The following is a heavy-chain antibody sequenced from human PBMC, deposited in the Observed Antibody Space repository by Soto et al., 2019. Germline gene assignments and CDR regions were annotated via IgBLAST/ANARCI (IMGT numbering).Heavy chain of an antibody. CDR3: AKAPPSSYYYYGMDV. CDR2: ITGSGGST. Sequence: GGSLRLSCVASGFTLSTYARSWVRQAPGKGLEWVSGITGSGGSTYYADSVKGRFAISRDNSKNTLYLQMNSLRAEDTAVYYCAKAPPSSYYYYGMDVWGQGTTVTVSS. V-gene: IGHV3-23*01. J-gene: IGHJ6*02. CDR1: GFTLSTYA.